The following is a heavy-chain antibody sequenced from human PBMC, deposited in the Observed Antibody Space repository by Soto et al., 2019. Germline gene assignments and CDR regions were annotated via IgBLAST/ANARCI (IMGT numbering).Heavy chain of an antibody. D-gene: IGHD2-2*01. CDR3: ARSHSTPNVLRFDP. CDR1: GYTFTSYG. CDR2: ISSYNGNT. V-gene: IGHV1-18*01. Sequence: QVQLVQSGAEVKKPGASVKVSCKASGYTFTSYGFSWVRQAPGQGLEWMGWISSYNGNTNYAQKLQGRVTMTTDTSTSKAYMELRSLRSDDTAVYYCARSHSTPNVLRFDPWGQGTLVTVSS. J-gene: IGHJ5*02.